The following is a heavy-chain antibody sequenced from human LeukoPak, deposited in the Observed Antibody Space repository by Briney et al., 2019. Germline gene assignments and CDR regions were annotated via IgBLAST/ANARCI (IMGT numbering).Heavy chain of an antibody. Sequence: PSETLSLTCTVSGGSISSSNYFWGWLRQPPGKGLEWMVRIYYSGRTYYNPSLKSRVTISVDTSKTQSSLKLSSVTAADTAVYYCARLTDRTSWGHWYFDLWGRGTLVTVSS. CDR3: ARLTDRTSWGHWYFDL. J-gene: IGHJ2*01. CDR1: GGSISSSNYF. D-gene: IGHD1-1*01. V-gene: IGHV4-39*01. CDR2: IYYSGRT.